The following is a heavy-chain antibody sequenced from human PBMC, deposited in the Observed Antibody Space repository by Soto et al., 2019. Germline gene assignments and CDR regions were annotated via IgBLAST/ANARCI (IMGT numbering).Heavy chain of an antibody. Sequence: QVQLVQSGAEVKKPGASVKVSCKASGYTFTSYGISWVRQAPGQGLEWRGWISAYTGNTNYAQKLQDRVTMTTDTSTSTAYLELRSLRSDDTAVYYCARWDYGDSNGDYWGQGTPVTVSS. V-gene: IGHV1-18*01. CDR2: ISAYTGNT. CDR1: GYTFTSYG. CDR3: ARWDYGDSNGDY. J-gene: IGHJ4*02. D-gene: IGHD4-17*01.